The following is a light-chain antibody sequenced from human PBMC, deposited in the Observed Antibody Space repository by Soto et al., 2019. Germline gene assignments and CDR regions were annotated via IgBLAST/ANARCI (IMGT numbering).Light chain of an antibody. J-gene: IGLJ1*01. Sequence: QSALTQPASVSGSPGQSIAISCTGTSSDVGGYNYVSWYQQHPGKATKLMIYDVTSRPSGVSDRFSGSKSGTTASLTISGLQAEDEADYYCCSYTSSTIYVFGTGTKVTVL. CDR1: SSDVGGYNY. CDR3: CSYTSSTIYV. V-gene: IGLV2-14*03. CDR2: DVT.